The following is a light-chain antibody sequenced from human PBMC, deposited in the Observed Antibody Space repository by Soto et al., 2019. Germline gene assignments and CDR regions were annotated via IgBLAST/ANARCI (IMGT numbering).Light chain of an antibody. CDR1: QSVSIN. V-gene: IGKV3-15*01. Sequence: ILMTQSPATLSVSPGERATLSCRASQSVSINFAWYQQKPGQAPRLLSYGASTRATGIPARFSGSGSGTEFTLTISSLQSEDFAVYYCQQFDKWPTTFGQGTKV. CDR3: QQFDKWPTT. J-gene: IGKJ1*01. CDR2: GAS.